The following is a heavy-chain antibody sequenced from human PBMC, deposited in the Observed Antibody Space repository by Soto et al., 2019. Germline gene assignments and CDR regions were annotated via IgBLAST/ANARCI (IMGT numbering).Heavy chain of an antibody. J-gene: IGHJ6*02. V-gene: IGHV3-73*01. CDR3: TRHLMDV. CDR1: GFTFSASA. Sequence: EVLLVESGGGLVQPGGSLKLSCATSGFTFSASAMHWVRQASGKGLEWVGHIRSKANNYAAAYAASVKGRFTISRDDSKNTAYLQMNSLKTEDTAVYYCTRHLMDVWDQGTTVTVSS. CDR2: IRSKANNYAA.